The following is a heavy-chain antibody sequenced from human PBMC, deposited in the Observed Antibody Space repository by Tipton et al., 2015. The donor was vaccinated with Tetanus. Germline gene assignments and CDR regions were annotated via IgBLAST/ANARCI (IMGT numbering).Heavy chain of an antibody. V-gene: IGHV4-39*02. CDR2: FYYSGSS. J-gene: IGHJ5*02. D-gene: IGHD6-13*01. Sequence: TLSLTCAVSGRSLSGSTYYWGWIRQPPGKGLEWIGGFYYSGSSYYNSSLKSRVTISVDTSNNHFSLRLTSVTAADTAVYYCACNPNIAAAGTGEDSGWFDPWGQGTLVTVSS. CDR1: GRSLSGSTYY. CDR3: ACNPNIAAAGTGEDSGWFDP.